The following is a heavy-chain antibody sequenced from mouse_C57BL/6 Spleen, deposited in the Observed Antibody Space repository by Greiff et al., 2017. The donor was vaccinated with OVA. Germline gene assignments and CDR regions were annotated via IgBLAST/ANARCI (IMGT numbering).Heavy chain of an antibody. V-gene: IGHV1-55*01. J-gene: IGHJ1*03. CDR2: IYPGSGST. D-gene: IGHD1-1*01. CDR1: GYTFTSYW. Sequence: QVQLKQPGAELVKPGASVKMSCKASGYTFTSYWITWVKQRPGQGLEWIGDIYPGSGSTNYNEKFKSKATLTVDTSSSTAYMQLSSLTSEDSAVYYCARYYGSSYHWYFDVWGTGTTVTVSS. CDR3: ARYYGSSYHWYFDV.